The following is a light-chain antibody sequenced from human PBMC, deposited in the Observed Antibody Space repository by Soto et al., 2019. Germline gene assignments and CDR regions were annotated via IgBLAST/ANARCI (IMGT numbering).Light chain of an antibody. CDR3: SSYSTTNAWV. J-gene: IGLJ3*02. Sequence: QSVLTQPASVSGSPGQSITISCTGTSSGIGSYDYVSWYQQHPGKAPRVMIYEVSDRPSGISFRFSGSKSGNTASLTISGLQPEDEGYYYCSSYSTTNAWVFGGGTKVTVL. V-gene: IGLV2-14*01. CDR1: SSGIGSYDY. CDR2: EVS.